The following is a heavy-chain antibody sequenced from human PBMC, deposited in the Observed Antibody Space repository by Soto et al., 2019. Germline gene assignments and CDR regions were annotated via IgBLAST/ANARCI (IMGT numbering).Heavy chain of an antibody. Sequence: GESLKISCKGSGYSFTSYWISWVRQMPGKGLEWMGRIDPSDSYTNYSPSFQGHVTISADKSISTAYLQWSSLKASDTAMYYCARPVLSNTSSPWPVLPPYYYYYYGMDVWGQGTTVTVSS. J-gene: IGHJ6*02. D-gene: IGHD6-19*01. CDR3: ARPVLSNTSSPWPVLPPYYYYYYGMDV. V-gene: IGHV5-10-1*01. CDR2: IDPSDSYT. CDR1: GYSFTSYW.